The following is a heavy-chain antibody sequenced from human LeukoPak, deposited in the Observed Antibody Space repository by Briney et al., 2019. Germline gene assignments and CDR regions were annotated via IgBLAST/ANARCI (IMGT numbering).Heavy chain of an antibody. CDR2: ISGSGGST. J-gene: IGHJ5*01. V-gene: IGHV3-23*01. Sequence: PSETLSLTCAVYGGSFSGYYWSWVRQAPGKGLEWVSGISGSGGSTYYADSLKGRFTISRDNSKDTLYVQMNSLRAGDTAVYYCARSYGTYNWFDSWGQGTLVTVSS. D-gene: IGHD1-14*01. CDR3: ARSYGTYNWFDS. CDR1: GGSFSGYY.